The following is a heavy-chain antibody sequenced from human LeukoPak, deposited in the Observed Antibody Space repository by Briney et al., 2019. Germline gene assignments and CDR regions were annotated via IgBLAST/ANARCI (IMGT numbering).Heavy chain of an antibody. J-gene: IGHJ4*02. CDR2: ISGSGGST. Sequence: GGSLRLSCAASGFTFSSYAMSWVRQAPGKGLEWVSAISGSGGSTYYADSVKGRFTISRDNSKNTLYLQMNSLRAEDTAVYYCAAGRQGWFGELFNHFDYWGQGTLVTVSS. V-gene: IGHV3-23*01. D-gene: IGHD3-10*01. CDR3: AAGRQGWFGELFNHFDY. CDR1: GFTFSSYA.